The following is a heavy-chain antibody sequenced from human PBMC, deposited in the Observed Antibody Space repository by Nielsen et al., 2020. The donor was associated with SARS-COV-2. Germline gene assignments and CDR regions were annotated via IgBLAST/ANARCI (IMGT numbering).Heavy chain of an antibody. CDR2: IYPPDSDT. D-gene: IGHD2-2*01. CDR1: GYKFIAYW. J-gene: IGHJ4*02. V-gene: IGHV5-51*01. Sequence: GESLKISCQGSGYKFIAYWIGWVRQMPGKGLEWMGMIYPPDSDTRYSPSFQGQVTISADRSSSTAYLQWSSLKASDTAMYHCARLVNIVVLPAASLFDYWGQGTLVTVSS. CDR3: ARLVNIVVLPAASLFDY.